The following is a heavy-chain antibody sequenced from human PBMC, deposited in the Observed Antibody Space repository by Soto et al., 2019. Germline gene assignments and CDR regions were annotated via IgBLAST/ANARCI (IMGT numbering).Heavy chain of an antibody. CDR1: GYTITGYY. Sequence: SVKASCKASGYTITGYYMHWVRQAPGQGLEWMGRIIPILGIANYAQKFQGRVTITADKSTSTAYMELSSLRSEDTAVYYCARAPGYWGQGTLVTVSS. CDR2: IIPILGIA. J-gene: IGHJ4*02. CDR3: ARAPGY. V-gene: IGHV1-69*04.